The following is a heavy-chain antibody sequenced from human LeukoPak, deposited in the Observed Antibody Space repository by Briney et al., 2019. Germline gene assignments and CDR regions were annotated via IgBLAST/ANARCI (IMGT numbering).Heavy chain of an antibody. D-gene: IGHD3-22*01. CDR3: ASLPPVSYYDSSGPEYFQH. CDR1: GFTFSDYY. V-gene: IGHV3-11*04. Sequence: GGSLRLSCAASGFTFSDYYMSWIRQAPGKGLEWVSYISSSGSTIYYADSVKGRFTISRDNAKNSLYLQMNSLRAEDTAVYYCASLPPVSYYDSSGPEYFQHWARAPGSPSPQ. CDR2: ISSSGSTI. J-gene: IGHJ1*01.